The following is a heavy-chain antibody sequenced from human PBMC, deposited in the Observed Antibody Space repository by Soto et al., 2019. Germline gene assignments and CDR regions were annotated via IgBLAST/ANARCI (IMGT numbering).Heavy chain of an antibody. Sequence: GGSLRLSCAASGFTFSNYAVSWVRQAPGKGLEWVSAIRGSGDSTYYADSVKGRFTISRDNSKNTLYLQMNSLRAEDTAVYYCASTPGIAVAGLFDYWGQGTLVTVSS. V-gene: IGHV3-23*01. CDR1: GFTFSNYA. CDR2: IRGSGDST. J-gene: IGHJ4*02. D-gene: IGHD6-19*01. CDR3: ASTPGIAVAGLFDY.